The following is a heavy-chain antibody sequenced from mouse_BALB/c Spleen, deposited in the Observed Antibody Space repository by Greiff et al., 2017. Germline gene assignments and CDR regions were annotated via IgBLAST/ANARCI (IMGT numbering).Heavy chain of an antibody. CDR2: INPSTGYT. CDR1: GYTFTSYW. CDR3: ARRGHGSSMDY. Sequence: VKLMESGAELAKPGASVKMSCKASGYTFTSYWMHWVKQRPGQGLEWIGYINPSTGYTEYNQKFKDKATLTADKSSSTAYMQLSSLTSEDSAVYYCARRGHGSSMDYWGQGTSVTVSS. J-gene: IGHJ4*01. V-gene: IGHV1-7*01.